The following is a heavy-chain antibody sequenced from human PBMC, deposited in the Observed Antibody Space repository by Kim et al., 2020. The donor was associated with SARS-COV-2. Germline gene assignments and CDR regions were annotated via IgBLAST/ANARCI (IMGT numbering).Heavy chain of an antibody. CDR2: ISAYNGNT. J-gene: IGHJ6*02. CDR3: AREFLGIEQPLPYGMDV. D-gene: IGHD1-26*01. Sequence: ASVKVSCKASGYTFTSYGISWVRQAPGQGLEWMGWISAYNGNTNYAQKLQGRVTMTTDTSTSTAYMELRSLRSDDTAVYYCAREFLGIEQPLPYGMDVWGQGTTVTVSS. V-gene: IGHV1-18*01. CDR1: GYTFTSYG.